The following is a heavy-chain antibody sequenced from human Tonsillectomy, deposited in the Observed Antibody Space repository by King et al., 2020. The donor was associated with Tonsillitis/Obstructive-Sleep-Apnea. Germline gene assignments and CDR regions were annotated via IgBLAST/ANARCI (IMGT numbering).Heavy chain of an antibody. D-gene: IGHD4-11*01. V-gene: IGHV3-13*04. CDR1: GFTFIKYD. Sequence: QLVQSGGGLVQPGGSLRLSCAASGFTFIKYDMHWVRQATGKGLEWVSAIGTAGDTYYADSVKGRFTISRENAKSSLYLQMNSLRAGDTAVYYCARRAYSTLNYYYYYYMDVWGRGTTVTVSS. CDR2: IGTAGDT. J-gene: IGHJ6*03. CDR3: ARRAYSTLNYYYYYYMDV.